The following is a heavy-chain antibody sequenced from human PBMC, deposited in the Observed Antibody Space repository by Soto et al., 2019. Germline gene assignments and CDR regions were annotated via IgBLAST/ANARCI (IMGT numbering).Heavy chain of an antibody. V-gene: IGHV1-46*01. CDR3: AGTPRAGQDYYYYGMDV. D-gene: IGHD1-1*01. Sequence: ASVKVSCKASGYTFTIYYMHWVRQAPGQGLEWMGIINPSGGSTSYAQKFQGRVTMTRDTSTSTVYMELSSLRSEDTAVYYCAGTPRAGQDYYYYGMDVWGQGTTVTVSS. CDR2: INPSGGST. CDR1: GYTFTIYY. J-gene: IGHJ6*02.